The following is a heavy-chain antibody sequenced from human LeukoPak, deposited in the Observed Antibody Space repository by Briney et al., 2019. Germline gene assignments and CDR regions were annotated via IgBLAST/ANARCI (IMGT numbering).Heavy chain of an antibody. V-gene: IGHV4-39*07. CDR3: ASLRERSYYARGFDY. J-gene: IGHJ4*02. CDR1: GGSISSSSYY. D-gene: IGHD1-26*01. Sequence: SETLSLTCTVSGGSISSSSYYWGWIRQPPGKGLEWIGSIYYSGSTYYNPSLKSRVTISVDTSKNQFSLKLSTVTAADTAVYYCASLRERSYYARGFDYWGQGTLVTVSS. CDR2: IYYSGST.